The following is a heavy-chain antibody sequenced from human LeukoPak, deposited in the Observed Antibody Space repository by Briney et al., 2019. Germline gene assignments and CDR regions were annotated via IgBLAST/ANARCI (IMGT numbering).Heavy chain of an antibody. J-gene: IGHJ6*03. CDR2: IIPMFGTA. Sequence: ASVKVSFTSSGCTFTNYAINWVRQAPGQGLEWMWRIIPMFGTANYAQKFQGRVTITADKSTSTAYMELSSLKSEDTAVYYCAREGSKNYYYYYYMDVWGKGTTVTVSS. CDR1: GCTFTNYA. V-gene: IGHV1-69*06. D-gene: IGHD4-11*01. CDR3: AREGSKNYYYYYYMDV.